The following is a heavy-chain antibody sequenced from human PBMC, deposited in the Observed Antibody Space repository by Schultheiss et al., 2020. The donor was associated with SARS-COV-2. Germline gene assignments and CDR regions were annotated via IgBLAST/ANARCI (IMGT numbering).Heavy chain of an antibody. CDR2: ISYDGSNK. V-gene: IGHV3-30*01. Sequence: GGSLRLSCAASGFTFSSYAMHWVRQAPGKGLEWVAVISYDGSNKYYADSVKGRFTISRDNSKNTLYLQMNSLRAEDTAVYYCARGSPPYCGGDCYFDYWGQGTLVTVSS. D-gene: IGHD2-21*02. CDR1: GFTFSSYA. CDR3: ARGSPPYCGGDCYFDY. J-gene: IGHJ4*02.